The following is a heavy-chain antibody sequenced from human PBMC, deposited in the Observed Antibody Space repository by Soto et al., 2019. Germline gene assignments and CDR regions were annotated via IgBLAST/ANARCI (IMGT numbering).Heavy chain of an antibody. J-gene: IGHJ6*02. V-gene: IGHV1-18*01. Sequence: ASVKVSCKASGYTFNSNGIRWVRQAPRQGLEWMGWISPYDDNTNYAQNLQGRVTMTTDTSTRTAYMELRSLRSDDTAVYYCARGGYYDSSGSRNYHYYGMDAWGQGTTVTVSS. CDR1: GYTFNSNG. CDR3: ARGGYYDSSGSRNYHYYGMDA. D-gene: IGHD3-22*01. CDR2: ISPYDDNT.